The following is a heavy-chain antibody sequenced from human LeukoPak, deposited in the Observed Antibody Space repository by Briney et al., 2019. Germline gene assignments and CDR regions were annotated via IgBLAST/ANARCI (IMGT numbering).Heavy chain of an antibody. CDR1: GFTFSSYA. CDR2: ISYDGSNK. D-gene: IGHD6-19*01. CDR3: AKDVRYSSGWSLFDY. J-gene: IGHJ4*02. Sequence: PGGSLRLSCAASGFTFSSYAMHWVRQAPGKGLEWVAVISYDGSNKYYADSVKGRFTISRDNSKNTLYLQMNSLRAEDTAVYYCAKDVRYSSGWSLFDYWGQGTLVTVSS. V-gene: IGHV3-30-3*01.